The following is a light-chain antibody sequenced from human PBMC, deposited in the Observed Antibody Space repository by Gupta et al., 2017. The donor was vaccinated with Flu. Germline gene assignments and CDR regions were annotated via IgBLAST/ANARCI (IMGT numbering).Light chain of an antibody. CDR2: AAS. J-gene: IGKJ1*01. CDR1: QGISYC. Sequence: PVSMASSVGDRVTSTCRASQGISYCLAWYQQKPVKAPKLLISAASSLQSGVPSRFSGSGSGTDFTLTISSLQPEYFATYFCQQANNFPRTFGQGTKVEIK. CDR3: QQANNFPRT. V-gene: IGKV1-12*01.